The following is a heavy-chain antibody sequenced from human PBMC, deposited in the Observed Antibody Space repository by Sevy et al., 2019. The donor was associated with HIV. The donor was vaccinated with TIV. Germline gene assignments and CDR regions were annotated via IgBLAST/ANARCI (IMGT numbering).Heavy chain of an antibody. J-gene: IGHJ4*02. CDR2: IGGSGGST. CDR3: AKELKLTYYFDY. V-gene: IGHV3-23*01. Sequence: VGSLRLSCAASGFTFSSYAMSWVRQAPGKGLEWVSAIGGSGGSTYYADSVKGRFTISRDNSKNTLYLQMNSLRAEDTAVYYCAKELKLTYYFDYWGQGTLVTVSS. CDR1: GFTFSSYA. D-gene: IGHD1-1*01.